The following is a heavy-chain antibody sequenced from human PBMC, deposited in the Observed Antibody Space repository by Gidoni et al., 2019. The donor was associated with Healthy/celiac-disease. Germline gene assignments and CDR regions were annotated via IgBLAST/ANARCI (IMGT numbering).Heavy chain of an antibody. V-gene: IGHV3-64D*08. CDR2: ISSNGGST. Sequence: EVQLVESGGGLVQPGGSLRLSCSASGFTFSSYAMHWVRQAPGKGLEYVSAISSNGGSTYYADSVKGRFTISRDNSKNTLYLQMSSLRAEDTAVYYCVKDRSIAARILDYWGQGTLVTVSS. CDR1: GFTFSSYA. J-gene: IGHJ4*02. CDR3: VKDRSIAARILDY. D-gene: IGHD6-6*01.